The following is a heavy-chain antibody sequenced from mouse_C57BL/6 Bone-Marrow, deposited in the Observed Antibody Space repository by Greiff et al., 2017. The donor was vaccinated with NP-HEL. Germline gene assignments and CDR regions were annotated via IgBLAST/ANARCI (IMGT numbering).Heavy chain of an antibody. D-gene: IGHD1-1*01. Sequence: EVQLVESGPGLVKPSQSLSLTCSVTGYSITSGYYWNWIRQFPGNKLEWMGYISYDGSNNYNPSLKNRISITRDTSKNQFFLKLNPVTTEDTATYYCARAGGRPGTTVFDYWGQGTTLTVSS. CDR2: ISYDGSN. J-gene: IGHJ2*01. V-gene: IGHV3-6*01. CDR3: ARAGGRPGTTVFDY. CDR1: GYSITSGYY.